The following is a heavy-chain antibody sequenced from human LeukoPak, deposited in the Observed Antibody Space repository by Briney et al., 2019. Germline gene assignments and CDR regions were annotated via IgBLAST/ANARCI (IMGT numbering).Heavy chain of an antibody. V-gene: IGHV3-23*01. CDR1: GFTFSSYA. Sequence: GGSLRLSCAASGFTFSSYAMSWVRQAPGKGLEWVSAISGSGGSTYYADSVKGRFTISRDNSKNTLYLQMNSLRAEDTAVYYCARAAGQNKVGATDYWGQGTRVTVPS. D-gene: IGHD1-26*01. CDR2: ISGSGGST. J-gene: IGHJ4*02. CDR3: ARAAGQNKVGATDY.